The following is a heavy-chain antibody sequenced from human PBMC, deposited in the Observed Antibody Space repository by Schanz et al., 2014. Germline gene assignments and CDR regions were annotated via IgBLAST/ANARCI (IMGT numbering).Heavy chain of an antibody. Sequence: EVQLLESGGDLVQPGGSLRLSCVVSGFTFRGYAMSWVRQAPGKGLQWVSTISNGGGGYISYADFVKGRFTISRDNAKNSLYLQMNSLRAEDTAVYYCARDKGGYYPFDYWGQGTLVTVSS. D-gene: IGHD3-3*01. CDR2: ISNGGGGYI. CDR1: GFTFRGYA. V-gene: IGHV3-23*01. CDR3: ARDKGGYYPFDY. J-gene: IGHJ4*02.